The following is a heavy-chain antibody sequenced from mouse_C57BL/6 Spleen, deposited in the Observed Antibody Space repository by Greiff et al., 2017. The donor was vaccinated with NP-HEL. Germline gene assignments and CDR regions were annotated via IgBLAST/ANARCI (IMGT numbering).Heavy chain of an antibody. Sequence: EVKVVESGGGLVKPGGSLKLSCAASGFTFSSYAMSWVRQTPEKRLEWVATISDGGSYTYYPDNVKGRFTISRDNAKNNLYLQMSHLKSEDTAMYYCARGLRDAMDYWGQGTSVTVSS. CDR3: ARGLRDAMDY. CDR1: GFTFSSYA. D-gene: IGHD1-1*01. CDR2: ISDGGSYT. V-gene: IGHV5-4*03. J-gene: IGHJ4*01.